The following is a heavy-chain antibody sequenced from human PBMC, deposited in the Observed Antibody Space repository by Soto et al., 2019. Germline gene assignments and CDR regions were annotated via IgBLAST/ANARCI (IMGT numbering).Heavy chain of an antibody. D-gene: IGHD6-13*01. V-gene: IGHV3-30*18. CDR1: GFTFSSYA. CDR2: ISNDGRDK. CDR3: AKDIDIAAADNYFDY. J-gene: IGHJ4*02. Sequence: QVQLVESGGGVVQPGRSLRLSCAASGFTFSSYAIHWVRQAPGKGLEWVAVISNDGRDKHYADSVKGRFTISRDNSKNTLYLEMNSLRADDTAVYYCAKDIDIAAADNYFDYWGQGTLVTVSS.